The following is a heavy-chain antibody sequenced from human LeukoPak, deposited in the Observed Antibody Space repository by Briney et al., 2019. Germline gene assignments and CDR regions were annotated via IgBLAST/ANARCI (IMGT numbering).Heavy chain of an antibody. CDR1: GFTFTDYA. CDR3: AKARTPYNSGFDY. D-gene: IGHD6-19*01. Sequence: GGSLRLSCAASGFTFTDYAMGWVRQAPGQGLEWASTISASGSTTYYADSVRGRFTISRDNSKNTLSLQMGSLRAEDTAVYYCAKARTPYNSGFDYWGQGTLVAVSS. J-gene: IGHJ4*02. V-gene: IGHV3-23*01. CDR2: ISASGSTT.